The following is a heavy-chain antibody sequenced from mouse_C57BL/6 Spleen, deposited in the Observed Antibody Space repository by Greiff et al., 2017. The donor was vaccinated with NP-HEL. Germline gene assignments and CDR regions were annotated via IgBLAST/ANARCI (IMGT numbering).Heavy chain of an antibody. Sequence: QVQLKQPGAELVKPGASVKLSCKASGYTFTSYWMHWVKQRPGQGLEWIGMIHPNSGSTNYNEKFKSKATLTVDKSSSTAYMQLSSLTSEDSAVYYCARSGELRLLYYYAMDYWGQGTSVTVSS. V-gene: IGHV1-64*01. CDR2: IHPNSGST. D-gene: IGHD3-2*02. CDR1: GYTFTSYW. J-gene: IGHJ4*01. CDR3: ARSGELRLLYYYAMDY.